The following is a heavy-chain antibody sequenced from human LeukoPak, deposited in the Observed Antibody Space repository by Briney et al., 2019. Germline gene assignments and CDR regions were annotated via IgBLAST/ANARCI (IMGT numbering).Heavy chain of an antibody. Sequence: GGSLRLSCAASGFTFSKFSLGWVRPAPGEGVEGVSAISGSGGSTYYADSVKGRFTISRDNSKNTLYLQMNSLRAEDTAVYYCAKECGSTSCYAVDYWGQGTLVTVSS. J-gene: IGHJ4*02. CDR2: ISGSGGST. CDR1: GFTFSKFS. D-gene: IGHD2-2*01. CDR3: AKECGSTSCYAVDY. V-gene: IGHV3-23*01.